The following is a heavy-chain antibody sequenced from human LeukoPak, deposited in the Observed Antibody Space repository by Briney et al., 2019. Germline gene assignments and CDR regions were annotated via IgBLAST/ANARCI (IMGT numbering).Heavy chain of an antibody. V-gene: IGHV3-74*01. CDR3: VRDLILVWTPGDDFDF. CDR2: INEDATTI. J-gene: IGHJ4*02. Sequence: GSLRLSCAASGFAFSAYWMHWVRQAPGKGLEWVSRINEDATTITYADSVKGRFIISRDNSKKSLYLQMNNLRAEDTAVYYCVRDLILVWTPGDDFDFWGQGTLVIVSS. CDR1: GFAFSAYW. D-gene: IGHD3-16*01.